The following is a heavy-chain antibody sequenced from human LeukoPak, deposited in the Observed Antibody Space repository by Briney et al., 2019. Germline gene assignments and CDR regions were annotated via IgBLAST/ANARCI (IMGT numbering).Heavy chain of an antibody. V-gene: IGHV1-2*02. D-gene: IGHD2-2*01. Sequence: ASLKVSCKASGYTFTGYYMHWVRQAPGQGFEWMGWINPNSGDTNYAQTFQGRVTMTRDTSISTAHMELSRLRSDDTAVYYCARANPLYCSSTTCLFDYWGQGTLVTVSS. CDR1: GYTFTGYY. J-gene: IGHJ4*02. CDR2: INPNSGDT. CDR3: ARANPLYCSSTTCLFDY.